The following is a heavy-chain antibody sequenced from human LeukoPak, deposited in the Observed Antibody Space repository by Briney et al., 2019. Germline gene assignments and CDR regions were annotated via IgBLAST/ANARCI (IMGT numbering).Heavy chain of an antibody. V-gene: IGHV4-34*01. CDR1: GGSFSGYY. D-gene: IGHD6-19*01. Sequence: SETLSLTCAVYGGSFSGYYWSWIRQPPGKGLEWIGEINHSGSTNYNPSLKSRVTISVDTSKNQFSLKLSSVTAADTAVYYCARGRGLFGVYSSGWYDYWGQGTRVTVSS. J-gene: IGHJ4*02. CDR2: INHSGST. CDR3: ARGRGLFGVYSSGWYDY.